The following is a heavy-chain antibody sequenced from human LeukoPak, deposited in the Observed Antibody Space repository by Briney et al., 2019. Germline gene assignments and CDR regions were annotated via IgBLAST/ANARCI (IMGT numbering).Heavy chain of an antibody. CDR1: GYTFSTYP. CDR3: ARKLSTTYYYYGMDV. V-gene: IGHV1-3*01. J-gene: IGHJ6*02. Sequence: GASVKVSCKASGYTFSTYPMNWVRQAPGQRLEWMGWINAGNGNTKYSQKFQGRVTITRDTSASTAYMELSSLRFEDTAVYYCARKLSTTYYYYGMDVWGQGTTVTVSS. CDR2: INAGNGNT. D-gene: IGHD1-1*01.